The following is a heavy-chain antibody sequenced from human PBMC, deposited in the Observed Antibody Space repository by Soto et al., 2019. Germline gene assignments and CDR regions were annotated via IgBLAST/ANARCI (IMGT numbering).Heavy chain of an antibody. Sequence: SETLSLTCTVSGGSISSGGYYWSWIRQHPGKGLEWIGYIYYSGSTYYNPSLKSRVTISVDTSKNQFSLKLSSVTAADTAVYYCARDPFPLRYFDWPPLWGQGTLVTAPQ. CDR2: IYYSGST. D-gene: IGHD3-9*01. V-gene: IGHV4-31*03. J-gene: IGHJ4*02. CDR1: GGSISSGGYY. CDR3: ARDPFPLRYFDWPPL.